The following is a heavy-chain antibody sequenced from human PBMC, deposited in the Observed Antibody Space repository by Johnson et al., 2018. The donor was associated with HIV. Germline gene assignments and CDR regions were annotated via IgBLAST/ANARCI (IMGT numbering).Heavy chain of an antibody. CDR2: IRQDGSEK. Sequence: EVQLVESGGGLVQPGGSLRLSCEASESTFSSYWMNWLRQAPGKGLEWVANIRQDGSEKYYVDAVKGRLIISRDNVNNSVYLQMNSLRGEDTAVYYCARELNSGNYDTWCERWESGAFDVWGQGTLGTVSS. J-gene: IGHJ3*01. CDR3: ARELNSGNYDTWCERWESGAFDV. D-gene: IGHD1-26*01. V-gene: IGHV3-7*03. CDR1: ESTFSSYW.